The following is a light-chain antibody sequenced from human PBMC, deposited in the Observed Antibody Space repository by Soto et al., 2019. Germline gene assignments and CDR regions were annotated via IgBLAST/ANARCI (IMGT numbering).Light chain of an antibody. CDR2: GAS. J-gene: IGKJ5*01. V-gene: IGKV3-15*01. Sequence: EILMTQSPATLSVSPGERATLSCRASQSVSSNLAWYQQKPGQAPRLLIYGASTRATGIPARFSGSGSGTEFTLTISSLQSEDFAVYYCQQYNNWPSSFGQGTRLEIK. CDR1: QSVSSN. CDR3: QQYNNWPSS.